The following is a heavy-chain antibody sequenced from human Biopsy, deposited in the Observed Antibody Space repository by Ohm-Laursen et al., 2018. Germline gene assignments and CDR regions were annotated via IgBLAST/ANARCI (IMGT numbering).Heavy chain of an antibody. Sequence: SGTLSLTCTVSGGSISSYYWNWIRQPPGKGLEWIGYIYYSGSTNYNPSLKSRVTISVDTSKNQFSLRLNSVTAADTAVYYCARATNSTGWPYYYCYGMDVWGQGTTVTVSS. CDR2: IYYSGST. D-gene: IGHD2/OR15-2a*01. CDR3: ARATNSTGWPYYYCYGMDV. J-gene: IGHJ6*02. CDR1: GGSISSYY. V-gene: IGHV4-59*01.